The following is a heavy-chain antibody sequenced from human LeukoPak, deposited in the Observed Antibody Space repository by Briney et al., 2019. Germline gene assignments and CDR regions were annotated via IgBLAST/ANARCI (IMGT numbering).Heavy chain of an antibody. V-gene: IGHV3-23*01. J-gene: IGHJ4*02. CDR1: GFTFSIYA. CDR3: ARDVGGNDDY. CDR2: ISGSGGST. Sequence: GGSLRLSCAASGFTFSIYAMSWVRQAPGQGLERVSAISGSGGSTYYAESVKGRFTISRDNSKNTLYLQMNSLRAEDTAVYYCARDVGGNDDYWGQGTLVSVSS. D-gene: IGHD4-23*01.